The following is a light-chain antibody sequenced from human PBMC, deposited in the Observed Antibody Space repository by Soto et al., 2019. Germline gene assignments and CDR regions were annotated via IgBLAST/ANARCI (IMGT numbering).Light chain of an antibody. V-gene: IGKV4-1*01. CDR1: QSLLYSSDNRNY. CDR2: WAS. CDR3: QQYFDTLPLT. Sequence: DIVMTQSPDSLAVSLDDRATINCKSSQSLLYSSDNRNYLAWYQQKPGQPPKLLIHWASTRESGVPDRFSGSGSGTDFTLTINSLQAEDVAIYYCQQYFDTLPLTFGGGTKVEIK. J-gene: IGKJ4*01.